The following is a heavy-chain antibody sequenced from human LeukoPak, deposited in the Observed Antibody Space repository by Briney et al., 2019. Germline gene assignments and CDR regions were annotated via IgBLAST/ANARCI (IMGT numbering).Heavy chain of an antibody. D-gene: IGHD3-22*01. Sequence: PGGSLRLSCAASGFISSDFYMDWVRQAPGKGLEWVSLISGDGGSTYYADSVKGRFTISRDNSKNSLYLQMNSLRTEDTALYYCAKVLYYYDSSRSYYFDYWGQGTLVTVSS. J-gene: IGHJ4*02. CDR3: AKVLYYYDSSRSYYFDY. CDR1: GFISSDFY. CDR2: ISGDGGST. V-gene: IGHV3-43*02.